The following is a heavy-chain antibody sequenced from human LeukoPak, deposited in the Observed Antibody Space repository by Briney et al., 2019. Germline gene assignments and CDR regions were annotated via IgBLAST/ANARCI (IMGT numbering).Heavy chain of an antibody. CDR3: ARYLTGTATFDY. Sequence: SETLSLTCTVSGGSINNYYWSWIRQPPGKGLEWIGYIYYSGSTNYNPSLRSRVTISVDTSKNQFSLELSSVTAADTAMYYCARYLTGTATFDYWGQGTLVTVSA. CDR1: GGSINNYY. CDR2: IYYSGST. V-gene: IGHV4-59*01. D-gene: IGHD1-1*01. J-gene: IGHJ4*02.